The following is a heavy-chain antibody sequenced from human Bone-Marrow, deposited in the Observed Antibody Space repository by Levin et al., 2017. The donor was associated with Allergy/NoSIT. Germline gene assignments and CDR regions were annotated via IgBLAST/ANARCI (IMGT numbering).Heavy chain of an antibody. Sequence: SQTLSLTCTVSGDSISNYYYTWIRPPPGKGLECIGYISNSGNTNYNPSLKSRITISVDTSKNHFSLNLRSVTAADTAVYYCARMKGGPSWYHWFDPWGQGTLVTVSS. D-gene: IGHD6-13*01. CDR1: GDSISNYY. V-gene: IGHV4-59*01. CDR3: ARMKGGPSWYHWFDP. CDR2: ISNSGNT. J-gene: IGHJ5*02.